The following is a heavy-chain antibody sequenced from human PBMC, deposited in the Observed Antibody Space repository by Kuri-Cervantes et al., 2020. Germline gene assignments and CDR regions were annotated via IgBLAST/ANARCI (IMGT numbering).Heavy chain of an antibody. CDR2: IYSGGST. Sequence: LSLTCAASGFTVSSNYMSWVRQAPGKGLEWVSVIYSGGSTYYADSVKGRFTISRDNAKNSVNLQMDNLRVDDTALYYCVRDSNWAFDLWGQGTMVTVSS. CDR3: VRDSNWAFDL. V-gene: IGHV3-53*01. CDR1: GFTVSSNY. J-gene: IGHJ3*01. D-gene: IGHD5-24*01.